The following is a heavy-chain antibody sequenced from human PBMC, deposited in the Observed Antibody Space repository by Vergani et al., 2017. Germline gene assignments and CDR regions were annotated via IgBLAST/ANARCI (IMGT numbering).Heavy chain of an antibody. CDR1: GGSISSYY. CDR2: IYYSGST. CDR3: ASHIVVVPAAYWADAFDI. Sequence: QVQLQESGPGLVKPSETLSLTCTVSGGSISSYYWSWIRQPPGKGLEWIGYIYYSGSTNYNPSLKSLVTISVDTSKNQFSLKLSSVTAADTAVYYCASHIVVVPAAYWADAFDIWGQGTMVTVSS. D-gene: IGHD2-2*01. J-gene: IGHJ3*02. V-gene: IGHV4-59*01.